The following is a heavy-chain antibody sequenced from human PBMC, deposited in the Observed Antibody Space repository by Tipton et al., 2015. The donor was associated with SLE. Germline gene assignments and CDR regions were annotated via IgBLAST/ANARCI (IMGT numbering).Heavy chain of an antibody. Sequence: QLVQSGPEVKKPGASVKVSCKASGYTFTSYGISWVRQAPGQGLEWMGWISAYNGNTNYAQKFQGRVTITTDESTSTAYMELSSLRSEDTAVYYCARGSVEMATTYYFDYWGQGTLVTVSS. V-gene: IGHV1-18*01. CDR2: ISAYNGNT. CDR3: ARGSVEMATTYYFDY. D-gene: IGHD5-24*01. CDR1: GYTFTSYG. J-gene: IGHJ4*02.